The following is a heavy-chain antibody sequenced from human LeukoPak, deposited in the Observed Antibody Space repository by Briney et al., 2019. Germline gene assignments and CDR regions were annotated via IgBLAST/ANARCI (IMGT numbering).Heavy chain of an antibody. CDR1: GFTFSSYE. V-gene: IGHV3-48*03. D-gene: IGHD4-17*01. CDR2: ISSSGSTI. J-gene: IGHJ4*02. CDR3: ARDMTTVSDY. Sequence: GGSLRLSCAASGFTFSSYEMNWVRQAPGKGLEWVSYISSSGSTIYYAGSVKGRFTISRDNAKNSLYLQMNSLRAEDTAVCYCARDMTTVSDYWGQGTLVTVSS.